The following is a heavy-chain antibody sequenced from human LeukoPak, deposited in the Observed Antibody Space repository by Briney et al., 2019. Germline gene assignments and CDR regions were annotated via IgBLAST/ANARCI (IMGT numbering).Heavy chain of an antibody. CDR3: ARHRGTF. V-gene: IGHV3-7*01. CDR1: GFTFSNYW. CDR2: IKQDGSEK. D-gene: IGHD1-1*01. Sequence: GGSLRLSCAASGFTFSNYWMTWVRQAPGKGLEWVANIKQDGSEKYYVDSVKGRFSISRDNAKNSLYLQMNSLRAEDTAVYYCARHRGTFWGQGTMVTVSS. J-gene: IGHJ3*01.